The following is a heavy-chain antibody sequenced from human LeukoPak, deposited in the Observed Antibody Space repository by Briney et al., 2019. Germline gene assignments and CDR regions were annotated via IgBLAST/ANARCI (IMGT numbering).Heavy chain of an antibody. Sequence: LETLSLTCTVSGGSISNYYWSWIRQPAGKGLEWIGRIYAGGTASYNPSLKSRVTMSADMSKNQLSLKLTSVTAADTAVYYCTREPVPWGQGTLVTVSS. J-gene: IGHJ4*02. CDR3: TREPVP. CDR2: IYAGGTA. CDR1: GGSISNYY. D-gene: IGHD6-19*01. V-gene: IGHV4-4*07.